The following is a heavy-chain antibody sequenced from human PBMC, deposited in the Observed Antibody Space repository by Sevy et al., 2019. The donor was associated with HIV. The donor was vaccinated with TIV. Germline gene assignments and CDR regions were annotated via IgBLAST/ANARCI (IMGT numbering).Heavy chain of an antibody. CDR1: GYTFTSYD. CDR2: MNPNTGNT. J-gene: IGHJ5*02. Sequence: ASVKVSCKASGYTFTSYDINWVRQASGQGLEWMGWMNPNTGNTGYAQKFQGRVTMTRNTSISTAYMELSSLSSEDTAVYYCARHRDYYDSSGYGTFDPWGQGTLVTVSS. V-gene: IGHV1-8*01. CDR3: ARHRDYYDSSGYGTFDP. D-gene: IGHD3-22*01.